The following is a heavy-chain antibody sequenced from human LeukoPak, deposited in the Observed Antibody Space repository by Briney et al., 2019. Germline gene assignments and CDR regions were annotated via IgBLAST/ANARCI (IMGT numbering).Heavy chain of an antibody. CDR3: ASLELRYYYYYGMDV. CDR2: ISSSGSTI. Sequence: PGGSLRLSCAASGFTFSDYYMSWIRQAPGKGLEWVSYISSSGSTIYYADSVKGRFTISRDNAKNSLYLQMNSLRAEDTAVYYCASLELRYYYYYGMDVWGQGTTVTVSS. CDR1: GFTFSDYY. D-gene: IGHD3-10*01. J-gene: IGHJ6*02. V-gene: IGHV3-11*01.